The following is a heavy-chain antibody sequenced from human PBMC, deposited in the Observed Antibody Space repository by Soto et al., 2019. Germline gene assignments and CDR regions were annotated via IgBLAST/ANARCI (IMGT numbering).Heavy chain of an antibody. CDR1: GGSISSRGYY. CDR2: IYYSG. CDR3: ATSNWFDP. J-gene: IGHJ5*02. Sequence: SETLSLTCTVSGGSISSRGYYWGWIRQPPGKGLEWIGTIYYSGSTISVDTSKNQFSLKLSSVTAAATAVYYCATSNWFDPWGQGTLVTVS. V-gene: IGHV4-39*01.